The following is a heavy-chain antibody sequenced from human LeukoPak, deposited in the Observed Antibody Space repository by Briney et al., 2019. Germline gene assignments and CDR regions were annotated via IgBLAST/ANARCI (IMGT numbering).Heavy chain of an antibody. J-gene: IGHJ4*02. V-gene: IGHV3-30-3*01. CDR2: ISYDGSNK. D-gene: IGHD4-17*01. Sequence: GGSLRLFCAASGFTFSSYAMHWVRQAPGKGLEWVAVISYDGSNKYYADSVKGRFTISRDNSKNTLYLQMNSLRAEDTAVYYCARDEGDYGDQPFDYWGQGTLVTVSS. CDR1: GFTFSSYA. CDR3: ARDEGDYGDQPFDY.